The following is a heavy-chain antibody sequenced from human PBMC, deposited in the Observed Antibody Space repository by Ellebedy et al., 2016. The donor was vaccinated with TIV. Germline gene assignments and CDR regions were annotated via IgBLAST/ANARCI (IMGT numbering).Heavy chain of an antibody. CDR1: GFSFRSYS. CDR2: ISSSSDSK. Sequence: PGGSLRLSCAASGFSFRSYSMNWVCQAPGKGLEWISYISSSSDSKYYADSVKGRFTVSRDNAKNSLYLQMNSLRAEDTAVYYCVRGGGYYGTYWGQGTLVTVSS. J-gene: IGHJ4*02. D-gene: IGHD3-10*01. CDR3: VRGGGYYGTY. V-gene: IGHV3-48*04.